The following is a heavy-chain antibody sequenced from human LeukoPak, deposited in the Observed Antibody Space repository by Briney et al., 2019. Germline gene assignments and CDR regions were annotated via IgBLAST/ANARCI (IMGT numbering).Heavy chain of an antibody. J-gene: IGHJ4*02. CDR3: ATATSYYYDSSGYPLFDY. Sequence: GASVKVSCKVSGYTLTELSMHWVRQAPGKGLEWMGGFDPEDGETIYAQKFQGRVTMTEDTSTDTAYMELSSLRSEDTAVYYCATATSYYYDSSGYPLFDYWGQGTLVTVSS. V-gene: IGHV1-24*01. CDR1: GYTLTELS. D-gene: IGHD3-22*01. CDR2: FDPEDGET.